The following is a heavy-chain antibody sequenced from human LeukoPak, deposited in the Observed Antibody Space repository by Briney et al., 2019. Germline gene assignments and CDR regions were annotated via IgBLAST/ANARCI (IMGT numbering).Heavy chain of an antibody. CDR2: INHSGST. V-gene: IGHV4-34*01. D-gene: IGHD6-13*01. J-gene: IGHJ4*02. CDR3: ARLLTVGYSSSLIDY. Sequence: PSETLSLTCAVYGGSFGGYYWSWIRQPPGKGLEWIGEINHSGSTNYNPSLKSRVTISVDTSKNQFSLKLSSVTAADTAVYYCARLLTVGYSSSLIDYWGQGTLVTVSS. CDR1: GGSFGGYY.